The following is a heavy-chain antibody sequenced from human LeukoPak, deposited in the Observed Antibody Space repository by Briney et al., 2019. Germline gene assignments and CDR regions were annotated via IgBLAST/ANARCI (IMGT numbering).Heavy chain of an antibody. J-gene: IGHJ6*03. Sequence: ASVKVSCKASGYTFTGYYMHWVRQAPGQGPEWMGWINPNSGGTNYAQKFQGRVTMTRDTSISTAYMELSRLRSDDTAVYYCARDPGGAPYYYYYMDVWGKGTTVTISS. D-gene: IGHD1-26*01. CDR3: ARDPGGAPYYYYYMDV. V-gene: IGHV1-2*02. CDR2: INPNSGGT. CDR1: GYTFTGYY.